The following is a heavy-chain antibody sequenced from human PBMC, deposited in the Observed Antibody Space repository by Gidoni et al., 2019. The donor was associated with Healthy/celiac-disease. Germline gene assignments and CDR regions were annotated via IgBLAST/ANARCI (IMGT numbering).Heavy chain of an antibody. D-gene: IGHD4-17*01. CDR3: ARLKDYGDYSWGPEAFDI. J-gene: IGHJ3*02. CDR2: IYYSGRT. CDR1: AGSIRRSSYD. V-gene: IGHV4-39*01. Sequence: QLQLQETGPGLVKPSETLYLHCTVAAGSIRRSSYDWGWIRQPPGKGLEWIGSIYYSGRTYYNPSLKSRVTISVDTSKNQFSLKLSSVTAADTAVYYCARLKDYGDYSWGPEAFDIWGQGTMVTVSS.